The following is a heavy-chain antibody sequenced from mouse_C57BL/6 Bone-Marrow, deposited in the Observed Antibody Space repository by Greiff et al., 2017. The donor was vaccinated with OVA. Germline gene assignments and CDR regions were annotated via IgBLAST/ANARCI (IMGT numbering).Heavy chain of an antibody. D-gene: IGHD2-4*01. Sequence: QVQLKQPGAELVKPGASVKMSCKASGYTFTSYWITWVKQRPGQGLEWIGDIYPGSGSTNYNEKFKSKATLTVDTSSSTAYMQLSSLTSEDSAVYYCARDYYDYDYFDYWGQGTTLTVSS. CDR3: ARDYYDYDYFDY. CDR2: IYPGSGST. J-gene: IGHJ2*01. V-gene: IGHV1-55*01. CDR1: GYTFTSYW.